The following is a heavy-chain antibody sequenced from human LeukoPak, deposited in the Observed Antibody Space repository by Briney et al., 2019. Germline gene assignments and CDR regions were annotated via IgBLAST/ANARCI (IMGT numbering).Heavy chain of an antibody. CDR1: GGSISSYY. CDR3: ARHDVVPVIRRGFDF. J-gene: IGHJ4*02. V-gene: IGHV4-4*07. CDR2: IYTSGST. Sequence: SETLSLTCTVSGGSISSYYWSWIRQPAGKGLEWIGRIYTSGSTNYNPSLKSRVTMSVDTSENQFSLKLSSVTAADTAVYYCARHDVVPVIRRGFDFWGQGILVTVSS. D-gene: IGHD2-21*02.